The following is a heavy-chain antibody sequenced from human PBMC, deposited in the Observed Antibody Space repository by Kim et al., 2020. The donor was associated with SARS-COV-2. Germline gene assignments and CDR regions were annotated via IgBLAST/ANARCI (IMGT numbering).Heavy chain of an antibody. Sequence: TDGGPTDYAAPVKGRFTISRENSENTLYLQMNSLRPEETAVYYSTTGGVVWGQGTTVTVSS. CDR2: TDGGPT. J-gene: IGHJ6*02. V-gene: IGHV3-15*01. CDR3: TTGGVV.